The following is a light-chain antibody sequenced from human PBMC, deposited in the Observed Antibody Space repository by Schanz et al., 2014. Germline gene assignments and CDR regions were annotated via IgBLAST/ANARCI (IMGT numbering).Light chain of an antibody. Sequence: QSALTQPPSASGSPGQSVTISCTGTSSDVGAYNYVSWYQQHPGKAPKLIISDVTRRPSGVPDRFSGFKSGNTASLTVSGLQAEDEADYHCFSYVGSDTWVFGTGTKVTVL. CDR1: SSDVGAYNY. V-gene: IGLV2-8*01. CDR3: FSYVGSDTWV. J-gene: IGLJ3*02. CDR2: DVT.